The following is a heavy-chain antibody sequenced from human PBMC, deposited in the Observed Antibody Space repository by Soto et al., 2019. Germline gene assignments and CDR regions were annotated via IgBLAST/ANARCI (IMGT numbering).Heavy chain of an antibody. CDR3: AKCRNDFWSGYYRSATYYFDY. D-gene: IGHD3-3*01. CDR1: GFTFSSYA. J-gene: IGHJ4*02. Sequence: EVQLLESGGGLVQPGGSLRLSCAASGFTFSSYAMSWVRQAPGKGLEWVSAISGSGGSTYYADSVKGRLTISRDNSNNTLYLQMNSLRAEDTAVYYCAKCRNDFWSGYYRSATYYFDYWGQGTLVTVSS. CDR2: ISGSGGST. V-gene: IGHV3-23*01.